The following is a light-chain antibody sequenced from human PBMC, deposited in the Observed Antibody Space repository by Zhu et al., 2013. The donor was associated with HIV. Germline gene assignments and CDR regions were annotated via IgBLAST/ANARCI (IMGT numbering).Light chain of an antibody. V-gene: IGKV1-5*03. Sequence: DIQMTQSPSTLSASVGDRVTITCRASQSISSWLAWYQQKPGKAPKLLIYKASNLEDGVPSRFSGAGSGAEFTLTISSLLPEDSATYFCQQYNSYLYTFGQGAKLEIK. CDR1: QSISSW. J-gene: IGKJ2*01. CDR3: QQYNSYLYT. CDR2: KAS.